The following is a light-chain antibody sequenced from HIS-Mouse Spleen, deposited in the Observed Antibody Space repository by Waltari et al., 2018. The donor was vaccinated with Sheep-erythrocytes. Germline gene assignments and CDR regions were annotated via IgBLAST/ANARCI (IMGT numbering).Light chain of an antibody. CDR1: SSDVGGYNY. J-gene: IGLJ3*02. V-gene: IGLV2-8*01. CDR3: SSYAGSNNWV. Sequence: QSALTQPPSASGSPGQSVTISCTGTSSDVGGYNYVSWYQQHPGKAPKLMIYEVSRRPSGVPHLCSGAKSGNTASLTVSWLQAEDEADYYCSSYAGSNNWVFGGGTKLTVL. CDR2: EVS.